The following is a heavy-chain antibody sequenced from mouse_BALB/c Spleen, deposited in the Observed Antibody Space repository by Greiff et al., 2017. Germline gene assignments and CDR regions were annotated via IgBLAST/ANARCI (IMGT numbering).Heavy chain of an antibody. CDR2: ISYDGSN. V-gene: IGHV3-6*02. J-gene: IGHJ4*01. Sequence: EVKLQESGPGLVKPSQSLSLTCSVTGYSITSGYYWNWIRQFPGNKLEWMGYISYDGSNNYNPSLKNRISITRDTSKNQFFLKLNSVTTEDTATYYCAMVYDYVLYYYAMDYWGQGTSVTVSS. D-gene: IGHD2-4*01. CDR3: AMVYDYVLYYYAMDY. CDR1: GYSITSGYY.